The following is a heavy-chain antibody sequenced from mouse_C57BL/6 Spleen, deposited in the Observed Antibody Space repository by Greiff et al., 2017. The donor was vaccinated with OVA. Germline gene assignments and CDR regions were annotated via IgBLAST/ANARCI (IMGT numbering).Heavy chain of an antibody. CDR1: GYTFTSYW. J-gene: IGHJ2*01. CDR3: ARSGFDNYNYYDY. Sequence: QVQLQQPGAELVKPGASVKLSCKASGYTFTSYWMHWVKQRPGQGLEWIGMIHPNSGSTNYNEKFKSKATLTVDKSSSTAYMQLSSLTSEDSAVYYCARSGFDNYNYYDYWGQGTTLTVSS. CDR2: IHPNSGST. D-gene: IGHD1-3*01. V-gene: IGHV1-64*01.